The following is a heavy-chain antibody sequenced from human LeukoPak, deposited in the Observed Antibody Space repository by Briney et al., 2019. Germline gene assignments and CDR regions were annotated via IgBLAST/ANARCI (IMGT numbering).Heavy chain of an antibody. CDR3: ASSIRYSGYEADY. Sequence: PSGTLSLTCAVSGGSITSSNCGSGIRQPPAKGLEWIGELEHMVSDNYNPSMKSRVTLSVDKSKNQFSLKVSSVTAADTAVYYCASSIRYSGYEADYWGQGTLVTVSS. CDR2: LEHMVSD. J-gene: IGHJ4*02. CDR1: GGSITSSNC. D-gene: IGHD5-12*01. V-gene: IGHV4-4*02.